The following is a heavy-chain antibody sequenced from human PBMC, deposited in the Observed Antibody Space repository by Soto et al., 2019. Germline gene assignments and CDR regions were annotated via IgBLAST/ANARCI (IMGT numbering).Heavy chain of an antibody. V-gene: IGHV4-34*01. Sequence: PSETLSLTCAVYGGSFSGHSWTWIRQSPGKGLKWIGDINHSGRVNYSPSLKSRVTISLDTSKNQFSLTLSAVTAADTAMYYCSTRAYDTNGYYRFDPWGQGTLVTVSS. CDR3: STRAYDTNGYYRFDP. J-gene: IGHJ5*01. CDR1: GGSFSGHS. D-gene: IGHD3-22*01. CDR2: INHSGRV.